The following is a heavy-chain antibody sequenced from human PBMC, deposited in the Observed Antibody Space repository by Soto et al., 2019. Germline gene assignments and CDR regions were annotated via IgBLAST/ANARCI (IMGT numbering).Heavy chain of an antibody. CDR3: AKDTPYSGSYYWVFGY. Sequence: GGSLRLSCAASGFTFSSYAMSWVRQAPGKGLEWVSAISGSGGSTYYADSVKGRLTISRDNSKNTLYLQMNSLRAEDTAVYYCAKDTPYSGSYYWVFGYWGQGTLVTVSS. CDR1: GFTFSSYA. D-gene: IGHD1-26*01. V-gene: IGHV3-23*01. CDR2: ISGSGGST. J-gene: IGHJ4*02.